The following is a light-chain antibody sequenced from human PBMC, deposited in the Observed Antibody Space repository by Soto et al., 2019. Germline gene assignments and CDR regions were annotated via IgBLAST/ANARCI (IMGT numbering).Light chain of an antibody. Sequence: EIVLTQSPGTLSLSQGERATLSCRASQSISSNLAWYQQKPGQAPRLLIYGVSARATGIPARFSGSGFGTEFTLTISSLQSEDFALYYCQQYNFWPETFGQGTKVDIK. J-gene: IGKJ1*01. CDR2: GVS. V-gene: IGKV3-15*01. CDR3: QQYNFWPET. CDR1: QSISSN.